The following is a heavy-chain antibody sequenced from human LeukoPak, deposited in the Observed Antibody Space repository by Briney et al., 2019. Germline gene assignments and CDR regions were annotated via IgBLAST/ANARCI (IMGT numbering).Heavy chain of an antibody. D-gene: IGHD3-22*01. Sequence: GESLKISCKGSGYRFTSYWIGWVRQMPGKGLEWMGIIYPSDSDTRYSPSFQGQVTISADKSISTAYLQWSSLKASDTAMYYCARHSQASYYYDSSGHRPYYYYYTDVWGKGTTVTVSS. V-gene: IGHV5-51*01. CDR3: ARHSQASYYYDSSGHRPYYYYYTDV. J-gene: IGHJ6*03. CDR2: IYPSDSDT. CDR1: GYRFTSYW.